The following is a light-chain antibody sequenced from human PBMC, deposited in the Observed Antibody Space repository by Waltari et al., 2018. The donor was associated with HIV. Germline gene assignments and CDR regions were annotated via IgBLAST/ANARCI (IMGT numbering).Light chain of an antibody. J-gene: IGLJ2*01. CDR2: DDS. CDR1: NIKSKN. Sequence: SYVLTQPPSVSVAPGQTATITCGGNNIKSKNVHWYRQRPGQAPTLVVYDDSARPSGIPERFSGSHSENTATLTSSRVEAGYEADYYCQVWDSTTDEGVFGGGTKLAVL. V-gene: IGLV3-21*02. CDR3: QVWDSTTDEGV.